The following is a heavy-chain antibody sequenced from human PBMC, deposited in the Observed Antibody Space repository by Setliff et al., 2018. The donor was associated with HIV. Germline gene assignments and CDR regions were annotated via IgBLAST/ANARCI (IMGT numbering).Heavy chain of an antibody. Sequence: QAGGSLRLSCAASGVTFSSYSMNWVRQAPGKGLEWLSYISRNSDTIYHADSVKGRFTISRDNAENSLFLQMNSLRAEDTAVYYCARVQYFNSGGYWATIRHYYYMDVWGKGTAVTVSS. CDR3: ARVQYFNSGGYWATIRHYYYMDV. J-gene: IGHJ6*03. CDR1: GVTFSSYS. CDR2: ISRNSDTI. V-gene: IGHV3-48*01. D-gene: IGHD3-22*01.